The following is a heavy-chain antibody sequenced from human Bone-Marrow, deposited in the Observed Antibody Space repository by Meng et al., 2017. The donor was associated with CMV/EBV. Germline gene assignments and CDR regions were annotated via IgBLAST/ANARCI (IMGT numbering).Heavy chain of an antibody. D-gene: IGHD2-2*01. J-gene: IGHJ3*02. CDR3: ARGYCSSTSCYDALDI. Sequence: GESLKISCKGSGYSFTSYWIGWVRQMPGKGLEWMGIIYPGDSDTRYSPSFQGQVTISADKSISTAYLQWSSLKASDTAMYYCARGYCSSTSCYDALDILGQERMVTI. V-gene: IGHV5-51*01. CDR1: GYSFTSYW. CDR2: IYPGDSDT.